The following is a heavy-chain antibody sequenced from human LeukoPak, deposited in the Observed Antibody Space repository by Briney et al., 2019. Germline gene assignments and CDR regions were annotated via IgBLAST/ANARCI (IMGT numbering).Heavy chain of an antibody. CDR1: GFTFSDYY. Sequence: GGSLRLSCAASGFTFSDYYMSWVRQAPGKGLEWVSVIYSGGSTYYADSVKGRFTISRDNSKNTLYLQMNSLRAEDTAVYYCARDSYGDHDGYWGQGTLVTVSS. V-gene: IGHV3-53*01. CDR3: ARDSYGDHDGY. D-gene: IGHD4-17*01. CDR2: IYSGGST. J-gene: IGHJ4*02.